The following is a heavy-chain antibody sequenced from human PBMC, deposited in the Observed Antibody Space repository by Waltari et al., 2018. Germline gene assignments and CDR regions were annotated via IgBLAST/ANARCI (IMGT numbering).Heavy chain of an antibody. Sequence: QVQLQESGPGLVKPSETLSLTCAVSGYSISSGYYWGWIRQPPGKGLEWIGSIYHSGSTYYNPSLKSRVTISVDTSKNQFSLKLSSVTAADTAVYYCARHDYGMDVWGQGTTVIVSS. V-gene: IGHV4-38-2*01. CDR1: GYSISSGYY. CDR2: IYHSGST. CDR3: ARHDYGMDV. J-gene: IGHJ6*02.